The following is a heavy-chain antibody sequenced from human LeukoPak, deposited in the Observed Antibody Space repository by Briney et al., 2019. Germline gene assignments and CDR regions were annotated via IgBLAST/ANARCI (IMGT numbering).Heavy chain of an antibody. V-gene: IGHV3-74*03. J-gene: IGHJ5*02. D-gene: IGHD5-12*01. CDR2: IHPDGSIT. CDR1: GFTISNYW. CDR3: APQQTYSPYNWFDP. Sequence: GGSLRLSCVGSGFTISNYWMHWVRQAPGTGLVRVSRIHPDGSITTYADSVKGRFTISRDNAKNTLYLQMNSLRAEDTAVYYCAPQQTYSPYNWFDPWGQGTLVTVSS.